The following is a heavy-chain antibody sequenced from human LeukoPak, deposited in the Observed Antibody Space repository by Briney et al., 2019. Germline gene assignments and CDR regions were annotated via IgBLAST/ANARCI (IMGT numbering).Heavy chain of an antibody. J-gene: IGHJ4*02. D-gene: IGHD2-2*01. CDR2: IRGSGGST. CDR3: SKSPSQDY. Sequence: PGGSLRLACAASGFTLSSYAMSSVRQPPGKGQEWVSAIRGSGGSTYYADSVKSRFTVSRDNSKSTLCLQMNSLRAEDTAVYYCSKSPSQDYWGQGTLVTVSS. V-gene: IGHV3-23*01. CDR1: GFTLSSYA.